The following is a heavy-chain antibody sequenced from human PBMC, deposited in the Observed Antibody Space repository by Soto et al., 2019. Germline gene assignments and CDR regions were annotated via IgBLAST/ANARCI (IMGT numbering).Heavy chain of an antibody. J-gene: IGHJ4*02. CDR1: GYTFTSYG. D-gene: IGHD2-2*01. V-gene: IGHV1-8*01. Sequence: ASVKVSCKASGYTFTSYGINWVRQATGQGLEWMGWMNPNSGNTGYAQKFQGRVTMTRNTSITTAYMELSSLRSEDTAVYYCARGAHCSSTSCPDFDYWGLGTLVTVSS. CDR2: MNPNSGNT. CDR3: ARGAHCSSTSCPDFDY.